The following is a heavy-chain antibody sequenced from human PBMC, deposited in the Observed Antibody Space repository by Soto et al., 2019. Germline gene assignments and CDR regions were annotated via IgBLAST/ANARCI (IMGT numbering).Heavy chain of an antibody. D-gene: IGHD1-26*01. Sequence: GGSLRLSCAASGFTFSSYGMHWVRQAPGKGLEWVAVIWYDGSNKYYADSVKGRFTISRDNSKNTLYLQMNSLRAEDTAVYYCARETGTGWERRQHDYYYGMDVWGQGTTVNVAS. CDR3: ARETGTGWERRQHDYYYGMDV. CDR1: GFTFSSYG. V-gene: IGHV3-33*01. J-gene: IGHJ6*02. CDR2: IWYDGSNK.